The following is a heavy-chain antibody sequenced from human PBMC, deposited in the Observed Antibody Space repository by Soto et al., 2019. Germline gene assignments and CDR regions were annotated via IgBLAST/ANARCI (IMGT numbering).Heavy chain of an antibody. CDR3: TRGNWNYGY. CDR1: GFSFGNYW. CDR2: IKQDGSEK. J-gene: IGHJ4*02. V-gene: IGHV3-7*05. Sequence: GGSLRLSCAASGFSFGNYWMNWVRQAPGKGLEWVANIKQDGSEKYYVDSVKGRFTISRDNAKNSLFLQLNSLRAEDTAVYFCTRGNWNYGYWGQGTLVTVSS. D-gene: IGHD1-7*01.